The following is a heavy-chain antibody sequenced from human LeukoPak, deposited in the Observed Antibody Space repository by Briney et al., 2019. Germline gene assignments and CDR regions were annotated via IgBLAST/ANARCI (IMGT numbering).Heavy chain of an antibody. CDR1: GFTFGHFA. CDR2: IRMKAFGGTA. D-gene: IGHD3-10*01. V-gene: IGHV3-49*04. CDR3: VRSYDS. Sequence: GGSPKLSCTASGFTFGHFAMSWVRQAPGKGLEWIGFIRMKAFGGTAEYAASVKGRFAISRDDSNSIAYLQMDSLKTEDTGIYYCVRSYDSWGQGTLVIVSS. J-gene: IGHJ4*02.